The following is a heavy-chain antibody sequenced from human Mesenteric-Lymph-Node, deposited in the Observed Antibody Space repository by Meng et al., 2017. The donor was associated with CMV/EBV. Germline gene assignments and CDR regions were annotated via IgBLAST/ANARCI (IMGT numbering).Heavy chain of an antibody. J-gene: IGHJ3*02. CDR2: ISRSGSNT. Sequence: GGSLRLSCTATGLPFSNQAMTWVRQAPGKGLEWVSAISRSGSNTYYADSVKGRFTISRDNPKNTLSLQMNNLSGEDTALYYCAKAPWAYYQDKSGYYYDAFDIWGRGTMVTVSS. D-gene: IGHD3-3*01. V-gene: IGHV3-23*01. CDR3: AKAPWAYYQDKSGYYYDAFDI. CDR1: GLPFSNQA.